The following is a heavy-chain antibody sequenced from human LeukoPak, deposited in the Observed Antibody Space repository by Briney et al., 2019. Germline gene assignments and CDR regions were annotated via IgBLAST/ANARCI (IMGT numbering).Heavy chain of an antibody. V-gene: IGHV3-74*01. CDR1: GFTFSRYW. CDR3: AGTMQWLHD. Sequence: GGSLRLSCAASGFTFSRYWMHWVRQAPGKGLMWVSRINTDGSIINYADSVKGRFTISRDNAKNTLYLQMNSLTVEDTAVYYCAGTMQWLHDWGQGTLVSVSS. CDR2: INTDGSII. J-gene: IGHJ4*02. D-gene: IGHD6-19*01.